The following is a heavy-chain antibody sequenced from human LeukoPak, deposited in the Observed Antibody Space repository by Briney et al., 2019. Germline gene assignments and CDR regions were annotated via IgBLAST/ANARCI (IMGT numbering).Heavy chain of an antibody. J-gene: IGHJ6*02. D-gene: IGHD6-13*01. CDR1: GFTFSSYG. CDR2: ISYDGSNK. Sequence: GGSLRLSCAASGFTFSSYGMHWVRQAPGKGLEWVAVISYDGSNKYYADSVKGRFTISRDNSKNTLYLQMNSLRAEDTAVYYCAKTLRDGSSWYAGDYYYYGMDVWGQGTTVTVSS. CDR3: AKTLRDGSSWYAGDYYYYGMDV. V-gene: IGHV3-30*18.